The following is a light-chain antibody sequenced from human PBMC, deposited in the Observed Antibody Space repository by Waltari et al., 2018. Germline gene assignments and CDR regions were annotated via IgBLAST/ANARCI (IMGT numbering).Light chain of an antibody. CDR2: DAS. CDR1: ESVGSY. V-gene: IGKV3-11*01. J-gene: IGKJ1*01. CDR3: QQRSNWPPWT. Sequence: DIVLTQSPATLSLSPGDRATLSCRASESVGSYLAWFQQKPGQAPRLLIFDASDSAPGIPARFSGSGSGTDFTLTISSLEPEDFAVYYCQQRSNWPPWTFGQGTKVEIK.